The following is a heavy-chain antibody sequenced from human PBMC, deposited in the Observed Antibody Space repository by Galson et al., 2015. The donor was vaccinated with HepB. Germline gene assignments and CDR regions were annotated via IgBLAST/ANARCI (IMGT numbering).Heavy chain of an antibody. D-gene: IGHD2-21*01. Sequence: SLRLSCAASGFRFSSYTMHWVRQAPGKGLEWLGFVSYDGSKKYYADSVKGRFTISRDNSKDTLFLHMNSLRRDDSSIYYCAREYENSGGDSGLLWGQGTLVTVSS. CDR1: GFRFSSYT. CDR2: VSYDGSKK. J-gene: IGHJ4*02. CDR3: AREYENSGGDSGLL. V-gene: IGHV3-30-3*01.